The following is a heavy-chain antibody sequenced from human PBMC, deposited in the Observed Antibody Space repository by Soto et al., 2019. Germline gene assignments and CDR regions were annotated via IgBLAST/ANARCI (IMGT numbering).Heavy chain of an antibody. CDR1: GGTFSGYY. J-gene: IGHJ4*02. CDR2: INHSGST. Sequence: QVQLQQWGAGLLKPSETLSLTCAGYGGTFSGYYWTWIRQPPGTGLEWIGEINHSGSTNYNPSLKSRVTISVDTSKNQFSLKLTSVTAADTAVYYCARHKITGLFDYWGQGTLVTVSS. D-gene: IGHD2-8*02. V-gene: IGHV4-34*01. CDR3: ARHKITGLFDY.